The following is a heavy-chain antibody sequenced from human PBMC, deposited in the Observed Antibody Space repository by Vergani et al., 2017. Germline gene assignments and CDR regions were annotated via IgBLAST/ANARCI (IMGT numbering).Heavy chain of an antibody. Sequence: QVQLVESGGGVVKPGGSLRLSCAASGFTFSSYGMHWVRQAPGKGLEWVAFIRYDGSNKYYADSVKGRFTISRDNSKNTLYLQMNSLRAEDTAVYYCAGIITMIRGVIPPSGYWGQGTLVTVSS. CDR2: IRYDGSNK. D-gene: IGHD3-10*01. CDR3: AGIITMIRGVIPPSGY. V-gene: IGHV3-30*02. J-gene: IGHJ4*02. CDR1: GFTFSSYG.